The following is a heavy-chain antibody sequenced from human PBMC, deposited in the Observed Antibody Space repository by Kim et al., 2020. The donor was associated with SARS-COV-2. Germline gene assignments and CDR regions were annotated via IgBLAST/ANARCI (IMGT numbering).Heavy chain of an antibody. Sequence: ASVKVSCKASGYTFTSYDINWVRQATGQGLEWMGWLNPNSGNTGYAQKFQGRVTMTRNTSISTAYMELSSLRSEDTAVYYCAMLWEWNDPGDYWGQGTLVTVSS. CDR3: AMLWEWNDPGDY. CDR1: GYTFTSYD. CDR2: LNPNSGNT. V-gene: IGHV1-8*01. D-gene: IGHD1-1*01. J-gene: IGHJ4*02.